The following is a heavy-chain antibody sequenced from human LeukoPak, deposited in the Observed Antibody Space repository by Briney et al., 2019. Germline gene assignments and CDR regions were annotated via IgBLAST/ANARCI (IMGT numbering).Heavy chain of an antibody. CDR3: ARASAVAGPDY. V-gene: IGHV4-39*07. D-gene: IGHD6-19*01. CDR2: IYNNGRT. Sequence: SETLSLTCSVSGDSVSNSRVYWGWIRQTPGEGLEWIGSIYNNGRTYYKSSLESRVTISVDTPKNQFSLKLTSVTAADTAVYYCARASAVAGPDYWGQGTLVSVSS. J-gene: IGHJ4*02. CDR1: GDSVSNSRVY.